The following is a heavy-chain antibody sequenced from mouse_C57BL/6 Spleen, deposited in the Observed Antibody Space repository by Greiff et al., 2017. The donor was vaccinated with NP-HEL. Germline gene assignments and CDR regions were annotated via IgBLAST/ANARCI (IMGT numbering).Heavy chain of an antibody. CDR1: GYTFTSYW. V-gene: IGHV1-53*01. D-gene: IGHD1-1*01. CDR2: INPSNGGT. J-gene: IGHJ1*03. Sequence: QVQLQQPGTELVKPGASVKLSCKASGYTFTSYWMHWVKQRPGQGLEWIGNINPSNGGTNYNEKFKSKATLTVDKSSSTAYMQLSSLTSEDSAVYYCARSGSSYPHWYFDVRGTGTTVTVSS. CDR3: ARSGSSYPHWYFDV.